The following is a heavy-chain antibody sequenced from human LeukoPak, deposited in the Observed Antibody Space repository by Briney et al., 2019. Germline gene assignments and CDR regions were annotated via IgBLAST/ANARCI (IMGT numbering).Heavy chain of an antibody. CDR3: ARFPAEGWDTAMVPYYYYGMDV. Sequence: KSSETLSLTCTVSGGSISSGDYYWSWIRQPPGKGLEWIGYIYYSGSTNYNPSLKSRVTISVDTSKNQFSLKLSSVTAADTAVYYCARFPAEGWDTAMVPYYYYGMDVWGQGTTVTVSS. V-gene: IGHV4-61*08. CDR2: IYYSGST. J-gene: IGHJ6*02. CDR1: GGSISSGDYY. D-gene: IGHD5-18*01.